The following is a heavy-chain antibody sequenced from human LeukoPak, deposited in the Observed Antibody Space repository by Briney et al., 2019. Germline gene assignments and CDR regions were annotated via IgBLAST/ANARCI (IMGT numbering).Heavy chain of an antibody. V-gene: IGHV1-18*01. CDR3: ARTLTYYYDSSGYYPPLGY. CDR1: GYTFTSYG. Sequence: GASVKVSCKASGYTFTSYGISWVRQAPGQGLEWMGWISAYNGNTNYAQKLQGRVNMTTDTSTSTAYMELRSLRSDDTAVYYCARTLTYYYDSSGYYPPLGYWGQGNLVTVSS. CDR2: ISAYNGNT. D-gene: IGHD3-22*01. J-gene: IGHJ4*02.